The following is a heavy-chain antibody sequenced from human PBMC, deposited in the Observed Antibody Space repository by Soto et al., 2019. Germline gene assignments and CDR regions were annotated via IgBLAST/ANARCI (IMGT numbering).Heavy chain of an antibody. J-gene: IGHJ3*02. CDR1: GGSISSYY. D-gene: IGHD4-17*01. V-gene: IGHV4-59*01. Sequence: SETLSLTCTVSGGSISSYYWSWIRQPPGKGLEWIGYIYYSGSTNYNPSLKSRVTISVDTSKNQFSLKLSSLTAADTAVYYCAREGDYPAFDIWGQGTMVTVSS. CDR3: AREGDYPAFDI. CDR2: IYYSGST.